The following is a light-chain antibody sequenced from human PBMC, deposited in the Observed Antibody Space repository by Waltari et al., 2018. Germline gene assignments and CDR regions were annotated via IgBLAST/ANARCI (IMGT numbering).Light chain of an antibody. CDR2: DAS. Sequence: DIQMTQSPPTLSASVGDRVTFTCQASQDISHYLNWYQQKPGKAPKLLIYDASNLERGAPSRFSGSGSGTDFTFTISRLETEDIATYYCQQYDGLPYTFGQGT. CDR1: QDISHY. CDR3: QQYDGLPYT. V-gene: IGKV1-33*01. J-gene: IGKJ2*01.